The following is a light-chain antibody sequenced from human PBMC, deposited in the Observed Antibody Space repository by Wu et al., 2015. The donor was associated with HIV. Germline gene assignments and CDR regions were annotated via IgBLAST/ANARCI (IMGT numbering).Light chain of an antibody. CDR2: NAS. Sequence: PATLSWSPGKEHPXLQGQSECWYLLSLVPTKTWPRLPRLLIYNASKRANGIPPRFSGIGSGTDFTLTITSLESEDFALYYCQHRHNWPLTFGGGTKVEIK. CDR1: ECWYL. CDR3: QHRHNWPLT. J-gene: IGKJ4*01. V-gene: IGKV3-11*01.